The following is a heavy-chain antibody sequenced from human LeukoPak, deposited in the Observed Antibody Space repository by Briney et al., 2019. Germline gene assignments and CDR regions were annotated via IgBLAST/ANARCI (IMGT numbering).Heavy chain of an antibody. CDR2: IYHSGST. CDR3: ARGRNQIDCSSTSCNITDY. J-gene: IGHJ4*02. V-gene: IGHV4-30-2*01. Sequence: PSETLSLTCAVSGGSISSGGYSWSWIRQPPGKGLEWIGYIYHSGSTYYNPSLKSRVTISVDTSKNQFSLKLSSVTAADTAVYYCARGRNQIDCSSTSCNITDYWGQGTLATVSS. CDR1: GGSISSGGYS. D-gene: IGHD2-2*02.